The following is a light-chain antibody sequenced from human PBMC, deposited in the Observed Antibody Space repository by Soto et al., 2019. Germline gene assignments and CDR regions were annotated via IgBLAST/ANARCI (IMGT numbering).Light chain of an antibody. V-gene: IGLV2-14*01. CDR1: SSNVGGYNY. Sequence: QSALTQPASVSGSPGQSIAISCTGTSSNVGGYNYVSWYQQYPGKAPKLMIYEVSSRPSGVSDRFSGSKSGNTASLTISGLQAEDEADYYCGSYTSSGTLVFGTGTKLTVL. J-gene: IGLJ1*01. CDR2: EVS. CDR3: GSYTSSGTLV.